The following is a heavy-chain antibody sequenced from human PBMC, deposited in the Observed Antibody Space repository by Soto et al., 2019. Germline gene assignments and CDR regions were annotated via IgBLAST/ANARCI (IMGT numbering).Heavy chain of an antibody. V-gene: IGHV3-33*01. D-gene: IGHD5-18*01. CDR2: IWYDGSNK. CDR3: ARGRVDTAMVRSDYGMDV. J-gene: IGHJ6*02. CDR1: GFTFSSYG. Sequence: QVQLVESGGGVVQPGRSLRLSCAASGFTFSSYGMHWVRQAPGKGLEWVAVIWYDGSNKYYADSVKGRFTISRDNSKNTLYLQMNRLRAEDTAVYYCARGRVDTAMVRSDYGMDVWGQGTTVTVSS.